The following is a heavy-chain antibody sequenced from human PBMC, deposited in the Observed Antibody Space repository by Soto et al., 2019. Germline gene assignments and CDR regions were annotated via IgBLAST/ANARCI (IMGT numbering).Heavy chain of an antibody. Sequence: GGSLRLSCTGSGFTFGNYGMHWVRQAPGKGLEWVASTSYDGNNKYYADSLKGRFTISRDNSKKMVYLQMTSLGPEDTAVYYCAKGGGRARDFDYWGQGALVTVYS. J-gene: IGHJ4*02. CDR2: TSYDGNNK. D-gene: IGHD1-26*01. V-gene: IGHV3-30*18. CDR3: AKGGGRARDFDY. CDR1: GFTFGNYG.